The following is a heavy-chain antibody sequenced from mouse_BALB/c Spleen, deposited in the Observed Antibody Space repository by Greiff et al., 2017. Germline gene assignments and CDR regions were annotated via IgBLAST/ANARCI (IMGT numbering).Heavy chain of an antibody. CDR2: IRLKSNNYAT. CDR1: GFTFSNYW. J-gene: IGHJ4*01. Sequence: VKLVESGGGLVQPGGSMKLSCVASGFTFSNYWMNWVRQSPEKGLEWVAEIRLKSNNYATHYAESVKGRFTISRDDSKSSVYLQMNNLRAEDTGIYYCTRRTGTGAMDYWGQGTSVTVSS. D-gene: IGHD4-1*01. V-gene: IGHV6-6*02. CDR3: TRRTGTGAMDY.